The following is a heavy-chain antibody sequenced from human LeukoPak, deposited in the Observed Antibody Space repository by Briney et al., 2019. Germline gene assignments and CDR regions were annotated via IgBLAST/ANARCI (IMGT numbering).Heavy chain of an antibody. V-gene: IGHV4-59*12. D-gene: IGHD6-19*01. Sequence: SETLSLTCTVSGGSISTYYWSWIRQPPGKGLEWIGYIYYSGSTSYNPSLKSRVTISVDTSKNQFSLKLSSLTVADTARYYCARVYSSTHNWFDTWGQGIQVTVSS. CDR2: IYYSGST. CDR3: ARVYSSTHNWFDT. CDR1: GGSISTYY. J-gene: IGHJ5*02.